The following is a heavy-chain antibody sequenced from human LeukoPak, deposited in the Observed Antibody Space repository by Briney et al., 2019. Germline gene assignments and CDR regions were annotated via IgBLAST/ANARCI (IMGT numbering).Heavy chain of an antibody. CDR1: GYTFTSYD. V-gene: IGHV1-8*01. D-gene: IGHD1-1*01. J-gene: IGHJ4*02. CDR2: MNPNSGNT. CDR3: ARGLRAWNDVNY. Sequence: ASVKVSCKASGYTFTSYDINWVRQATGQGLEWMGWMNPNSGNTGYAQKFQGRVTMTRNTSISTAYMELSSLRSEDTAVYYCARGLRAWNDVNYWGQGTLVTVSS.